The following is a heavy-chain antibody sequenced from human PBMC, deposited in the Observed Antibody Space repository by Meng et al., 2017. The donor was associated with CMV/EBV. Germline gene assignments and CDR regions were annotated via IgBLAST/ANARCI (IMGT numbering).Heavy chain of an antibody. Sequence: QVPLRESGPTLVKPTQTLTLTCTFSGFSLSTSGVGVGWIRQPPGKALEWLALIYWDDDKRYSPSLKSRLTITKDTSKNQVVLTMTNMDPVDTATYYCAHRGRIAAAGTDWFDPWGQGTLVTASS. V-gene: IGHV2-5*02. CDR2: IYWDDDK. CDR1: GFSLSTSGVG. CDR3: AHRGRIAAAGTDWFDP. J-gene: IGHJ5*02. D-gene: IGHD6-13*01.